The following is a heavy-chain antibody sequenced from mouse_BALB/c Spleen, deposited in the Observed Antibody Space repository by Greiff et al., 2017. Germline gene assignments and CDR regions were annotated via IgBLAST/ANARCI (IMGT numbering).Heavy chain of an antibody. CDR3: TRGDGSSYWYFDV. CDR1: GFTFSSYT. D-gene: IGHD1-1*01. Sequence: EVMLVESGGGLVKPGGSLKLSCAASGFTFSSYTMSWVRQTPEKRLEWVATISSGGSYTYYPDSVKGRFTISRDNAKNTLYLQMSSLKSEDTAMYYCTRGDGSSYWYFDVWGAGTTVTVSS. CDR2: ISSGGSYT. J-gene: IGHJ1*01. V-gene: IGHV5-6-4*01.